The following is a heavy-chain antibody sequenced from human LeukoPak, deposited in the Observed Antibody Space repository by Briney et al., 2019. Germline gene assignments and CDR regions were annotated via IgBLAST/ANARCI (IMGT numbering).Heavy chain of an antibody. CDR3: ARTYYYDSSGYRKFDY. CDR1: GGTFSSYA. D-gene: IGHD3-22*01. V-gene: IGHV1-69*13. Sequence: ASVKVSCKASGGTFSSYAISWVRQAPGQGLEWMGGIIPIFGTANYAQKFQGRVTITADESTSTAYMELSSLRSEDTAVYYCARTYYYDSSGYRKFDYWGQGTLVTVSS. J-gene: IGHJ4*02. CDR2: IIPIFGTA.